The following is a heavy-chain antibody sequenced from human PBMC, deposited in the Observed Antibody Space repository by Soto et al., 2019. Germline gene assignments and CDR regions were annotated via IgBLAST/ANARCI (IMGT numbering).Heavy chain of an antibody. J-gene: IGHJ6*02. CDR3: ARALLGYCSSTSCYYYYGMDV. CDR2: ISAYNGNT. V-gene: IGHV1-18*04. CDR1: GYTFTSYC. D-gene: IGHD2-2*01. Sequence: ASVNVSCKSSGYTFTSYCMSWVRQAPGQGLEWMGWISAYNGNTNYAQKLQGRVTMTTDTSTSTAYMELRSLRSDDTAVYYCARALLGYCSSTSCYYYYGMDVWGQGTTVTVSS.